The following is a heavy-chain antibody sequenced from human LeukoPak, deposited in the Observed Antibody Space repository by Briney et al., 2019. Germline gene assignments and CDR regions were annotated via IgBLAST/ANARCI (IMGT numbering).Heavy chain of an antibody. J-gene: IGHJ3*02. CDR2: INHSGST. D-gene: IGHD4-17*01. V-gene: IGHV4-34*01. Sequence: SETLSLTCAVYGGSFSGYYWSWIRQPPGKGLEWIGEINHSGSTNYNPSLKSRVTISVDTSKNQFPLKLSSVTAADTAVYYCARVRLRGAFDIWGQGTMVTVSS. CDR1: GGSFSGYY. CDR3: ARVRLRGAFDI.